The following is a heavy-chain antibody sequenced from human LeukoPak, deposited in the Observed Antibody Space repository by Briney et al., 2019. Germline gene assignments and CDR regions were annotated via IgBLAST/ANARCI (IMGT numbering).Heavy chain of an antibody. V-gene: IGHV3-23*01. CDR2: ISRGGDSP. CDR3: AKEVYGSGPYYLDY. CDR1: GFTFRSYA. D-gene: IGHD3-10*01. Sequence: GGSLRLSCAASGFTFRSYAMSWVRQAPGKGLQWVSAISRGGDSPYYADSVKGRFTISRDNSRNTLYLQMNSLRAEDTAIYYCAKEVYGSGPYYLDYWGQGTLVTVSS. J-gene: IGHJ4*02.